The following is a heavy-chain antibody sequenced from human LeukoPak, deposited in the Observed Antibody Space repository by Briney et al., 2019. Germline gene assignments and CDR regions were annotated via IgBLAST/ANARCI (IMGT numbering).Heavy chain of an antibody. V-gene: IGHV4-39*07. CDR3: ARAPGVPLAYDFWSGYYTGLDY. CDR1: GGSISSSPYF. D-gene: IGHD3-3*01. CDR2: IYYSGST. J-gene: IGHJ4*02. Sequence: SETLSLTCSVSGGSISSSPYFWGWIRRPPGKGLEWIGTIYYSGSTYYNPSLKSRVTISVDPSKNQFSLDLNSVTAADTAVYYCARAPGVPLAYDFWSGYYTGLDYWGQGTLVTVSS.